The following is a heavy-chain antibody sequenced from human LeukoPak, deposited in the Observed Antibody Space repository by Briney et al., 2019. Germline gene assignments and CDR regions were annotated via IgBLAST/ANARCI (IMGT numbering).Heavy chain of an antibody. CDR1: GFTFGDYA. D-gene: IGHD3-22*01. J-gene: IGHJ4*02. CDR3: TRAGVVVVISFDY. Sequence: GRPLRLSCTASGFTFGDYAMSWVRQAPGKGLEWVGFIRSNAYGETTEYAASVKGRFTISRDDSKSIAYLQMNSLKTEDTAVYYCTRAGVVVVISFDYWGQGTLVTVSS. CDR2: IRSNAYGETT. V-gene: IGHV3-49*04.